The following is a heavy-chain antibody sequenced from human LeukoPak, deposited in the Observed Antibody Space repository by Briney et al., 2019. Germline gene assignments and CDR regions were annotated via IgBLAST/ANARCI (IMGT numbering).Heavy chain of an antibody. CDR1: GFTFSSYS. D-gene: IGHD5-24*01. J-gene: IGHJ4*02. CDR3: ARKDGYNSVAAGGYSDY. Sequence: GGSLRLSCAASGFTFSSYSMNWVRQAPGKGLEWVSCIGSSSSYIYYADSVKGRFTIPRDNAKNSLYLQMNSLRAEDTAVYYCARKDGYNSVAAGGYSDYWGQGTLVTVSS. V-gene: IGHV3-21*01. CDR2: IGSSSSYI.